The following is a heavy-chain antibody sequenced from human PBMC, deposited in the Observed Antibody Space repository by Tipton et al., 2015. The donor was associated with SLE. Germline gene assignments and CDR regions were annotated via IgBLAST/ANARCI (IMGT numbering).Heavy chain of an antibody. CDR3: ARGHSTSGFDF. CDR2: IYYSGST. V-gene: IGHV4-31*03. D-gene: IGHD2-2*01. Sequence: TLSLTCTVSGGSINTGFYYWSWIRQHPGKGLEWIGYIYYSGSTSYNPSLKSRVTISVDTSKHQFSLKLKSVTAADTAVYYCARGHSTSGFDFWSNGTLVTVSS. CDR1: GGSINTGFYY. J-gene: IGHJ4*01.